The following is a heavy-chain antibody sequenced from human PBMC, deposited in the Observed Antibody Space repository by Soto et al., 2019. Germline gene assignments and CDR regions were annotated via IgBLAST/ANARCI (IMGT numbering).Heavy chain of an antibody. CDR1: GFTFSRYG. Sequence: QVQLVESGGGVVQPGRSLRLSCAASGFTFSRYGMHWVRQAPGKGLEWVAVILDDGSDQNYVDSVKGRFTISRDNSKNSLYLQINSLRAEDTAVYYCARDDDYGDNGFESWGQGTLVTVSS. CDR2: ILDDGSDQ. CDR3: ARDDDYGDNGFES. D-gene: IGHD4-17*01. J-gene: IGHJ4*02. V-gene: IGHV3-33*01.